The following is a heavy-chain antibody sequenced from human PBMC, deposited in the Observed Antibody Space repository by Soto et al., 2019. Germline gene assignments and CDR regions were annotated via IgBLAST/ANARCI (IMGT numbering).Heavy chain of an antibody. V-gene: IGHV3-33*07. CDR1: GFSFSRYG. J-gene: IGHJ4*02. D-gene: IGHD2-21*02. Sequence: GGSLRLSCAASGFSFSRYGMYWVRQAPGKGLEWVAVIWYDGKTKSYADSVKGRFTISRDNSTNTLYLEMNSLSGEDTAVYCCARVAPGGNSAFEYWGQGTLVTVSS. CDR2: IWYDGKTK. CDR3: ARVAPGGNSAFEY.